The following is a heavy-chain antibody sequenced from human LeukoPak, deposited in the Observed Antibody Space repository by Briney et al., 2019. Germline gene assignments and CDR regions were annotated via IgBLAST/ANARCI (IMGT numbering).Heavy chain of an antibody. CDR1: GYRFTDYW. CDR3: ARGDSSANLDY. J-gene: IGHJ4*02. CDR2: IYPGDSDT. Sequence: GESLKISCKGSGYRFTDYWIAWVRQMPGKGLEWMGIIYPGDSDTRYSPSFQGQVTISADKSISTAYLQWSSLKASDTAMYYCARGDSSANLDYWGQGTLVTVSS. V-gene: IGHV5-51*01. D-gene: IGHD3-22*01.